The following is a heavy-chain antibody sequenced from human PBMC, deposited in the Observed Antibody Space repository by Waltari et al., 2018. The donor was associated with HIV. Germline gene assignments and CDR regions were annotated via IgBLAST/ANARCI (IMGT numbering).Heavy chain of an antibody. CDR3: AGGGYDYAWGTYRPFDY. CDR1: GFTFSTYN. CDR2: ISSVGSYI. J-gene: IGHJ4*02. D-gene: IGHD3-16*02. Sequence: EVQLVESGGGLVKPGGSLRLSCAASGFTFSTYNMTGVRQAPGKGLEWVSSISSVGSYIYYPDSFKGRFTISRDNAKNSLYLQMNSLRAEDTAVYYCAGGGYDYAWGTYRPFDYWGQGTLVTVSS. V-gene: IGHV3-21*03.